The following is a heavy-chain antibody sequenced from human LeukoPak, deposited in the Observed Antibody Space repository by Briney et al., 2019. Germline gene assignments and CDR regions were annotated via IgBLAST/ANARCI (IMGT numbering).Heavy chain of an antibody. D-gene: IGHD5-24*01. CDR2: IYYSGST. CDR1: GGSISSSSYY. J-gene: IGHJ4*02. Sequence: SETLSLTCTVSGGSISSSSYYWGWIRQPPGKGLEWIGSIYYSGSTYYNPSLKSRVTISVDTSKNQFSLKLSSVTAADTAVYYCARGSEEMATISYFDYWGQGTLVTVSS. V-gene: IGHV4-39*07. CDR3: ARGSEEMATISYFDY.